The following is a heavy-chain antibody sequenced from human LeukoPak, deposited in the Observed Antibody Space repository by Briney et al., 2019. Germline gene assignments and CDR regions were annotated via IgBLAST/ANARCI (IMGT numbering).Heavy chain of an antibody. D-gene: IGHD2-2*02. V-gene: IGHV4-34*01. CDR3: ARIPWYQLLYVDYYYYGMDV. CDR1: GFTFSSYA. CDR2: INHSGST. Sequence: LRLSCAASGFTFSSYAMSWIRQPPGKGLEWVGEINHSGSTNHNPSLKSRVTISVDTSKNQFSLKLSSVTAADTAVYYCARIPWYQLLYVDYYYYGMDVWGQGTTVTVSS. J-gene: IGHJ6*02.